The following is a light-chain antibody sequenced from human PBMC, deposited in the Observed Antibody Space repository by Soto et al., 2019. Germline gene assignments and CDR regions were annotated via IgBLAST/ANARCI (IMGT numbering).Light chain of an antibody. CDR2: GNN. J-gene: IGLJ3*02. V-gene: IGLV1-40*01. CDR1: NSNIGAGYD. CDR3: QSQDGSLSVSV. Sequence: QSLLTQPPSVSGAPGQRVTISCTGSNSNIGAGYDVHWYQQLPRIAPKLLIYGNNIRPSGVPDRFSGSKFATSAYLTISGIQAEDEAEYYCQSQDGSLSVSVFGGGTKVTVL.